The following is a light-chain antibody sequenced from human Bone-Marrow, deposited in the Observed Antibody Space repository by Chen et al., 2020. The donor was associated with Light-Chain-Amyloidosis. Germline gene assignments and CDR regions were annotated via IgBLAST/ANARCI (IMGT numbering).Light chain of an antibody. V-gene: IGLV1-51*01. CDR2: DNN. CDR3: GTWDSSLSAVV. CDR1: SSNIGKNY. J-gene: IGLJ2*01. Sequence: QSVFTQPPSVSAAPRQNVTVSCPRSSSNIGKNYVYWYQQLPGPAPKSLIYDNNKRPSGVPDRFSGSKSGTSATLGITGLQTGDEADYYCGTWDSSLSAVVFGGGTKLTVL.